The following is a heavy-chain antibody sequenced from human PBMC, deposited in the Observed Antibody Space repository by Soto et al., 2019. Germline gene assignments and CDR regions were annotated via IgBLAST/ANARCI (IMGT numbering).Heavy chain of an antibody. V-gene: IGHV3-30-3*01. J-gene: IGHJ4*02. Sequence: PGGSLRLSCAASGFSFSISPMHWVRQAPGKGPEWVALISYDGTNKFYADSVKGRFTISRDNSKSTLYLQVDSLRPEDAAVYYCARDPKTSGGQHWAFNYFDSWGQGTPVTVPS. CDR2: ISYDGTNK. D-gene: IGHD7-27*01. CDR1: GFSFSISP. CDR3: ARDPKTSGGQHWAFNYFDS.